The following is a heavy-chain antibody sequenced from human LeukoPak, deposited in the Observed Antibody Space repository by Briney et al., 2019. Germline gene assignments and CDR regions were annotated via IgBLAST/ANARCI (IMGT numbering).Heavy chain of an antibody. CDR2: IYYSGST. V-gene: IGHV4-39*07. J-gene: IGHJ5*02. D-gene: IGHD3-10*01. Sequence: KPSETLSLTCTVSGGSISSYYWGWIRQPPGKGLEWIGSIYYSGSTYYNPSLKSRVTISVDTSKNQFSLKLSSVTAADTAVYYCARGAEFYGSGSYPRHNWFDPWGQGTLVTVSS. CDR1: GGSISSYY. CDR3: ARGAEFYGSGSYPRHNWFDP.